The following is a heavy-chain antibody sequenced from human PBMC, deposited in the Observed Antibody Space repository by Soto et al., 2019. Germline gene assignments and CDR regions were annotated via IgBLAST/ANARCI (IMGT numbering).Heavy chain of an antibody. CDR1: GGSISSYH. Sequence: SETLSLTCTVSGGSISSYHWSWIRQTPGKGLEWIGYVHYSWDTNYSPSLKSRVAISVDTSKNHFSLKLISVTTTDTAVYYCARRYGKNAFDIWGQGTMVTVSS. CDR2: VHYSWDT. D-gene: IGHD5-18*01. CDR3: ARRYGKNAFDI. V-gene: IGHV4-59*08. J-gene: IGHJ3*02.